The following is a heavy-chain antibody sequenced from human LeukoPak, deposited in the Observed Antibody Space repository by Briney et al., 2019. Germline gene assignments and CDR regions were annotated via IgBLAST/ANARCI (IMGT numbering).Heavy chain of an antibody. CDR2: ISSSSSYI. CDR1: GFTFSSYS. D-gene: IGHD5-12*01. CDR3: ARDRYSGYRNALDY. J-gene: IGHJ4*02. V-gene: IGHV3-21*01. Sequence: GRSLRLSCAASGFTFSSYSMNWVRQAPGKGLEWVSSISSSSSYIYYADSVKGRFTISRDNAKNSLYLQMNSLRAEDTAVYYCARDRYSGYRNALDYWGQGTLVTVSS.